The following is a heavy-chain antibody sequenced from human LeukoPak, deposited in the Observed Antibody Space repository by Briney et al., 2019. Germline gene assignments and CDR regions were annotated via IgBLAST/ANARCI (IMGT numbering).Heavy chain of an antibody. CDR1: GLPFGSYA. CDR2: IWYDGSNK. Sequence: AGGSLRLSCEVSGLPFGSYAMSWVRQGPGKGLEWVAVIWYDGSNKYYADSVKGRFTISRDNSKNTLYLQMNSLRAEDTAVYYCARTQTPSKEGWLVPDYWGQGTLVTVSS. V-gene: IGHV3-33*08. J-gene: IGHJ4*02. D-gene: IGHD6-19*01. CDR3: ARTQTPSKEGWLVPDY.